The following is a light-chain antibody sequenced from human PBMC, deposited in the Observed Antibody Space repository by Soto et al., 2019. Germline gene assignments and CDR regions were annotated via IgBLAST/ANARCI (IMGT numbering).Light chain of an antibody. V-gene: IGLV2-8*01. Sequence: QSVLTQPPSASGSPGQSVSISCSGGSGDVGGSKYVSWYQVKPGKAPKLIIYEVNRRPEGAPYRFSGSKSGNTASLTVSGLQAEDEGDYYCFSYADSNNFVFGSGTKVTVL. CDR3: FSYADSNNFV. CDR1: SGDVGGSKY. J-gene: IGLJ1*01. CDR2: EVN.